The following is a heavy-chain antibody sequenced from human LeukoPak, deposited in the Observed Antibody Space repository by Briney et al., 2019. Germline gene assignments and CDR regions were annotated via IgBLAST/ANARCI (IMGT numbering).Heavy chain of an antibody. CDR2: ISGSGGST. J-gene: IGHJ6*03. D-gene: IGHD5-12*01. Sequence: GGSLRLSCAASGFTFSSYAMSWVRQAPGKGLEWVSAISGSGGSTYYADSVKGRFTISRDNSKNTLYLQMNSLRAEDTAVYYCANSYDSMIKYYYYMDVWGKGTTVTVSS. CDR1: GFTFSSYA. CDR3: ANSYDSMIKYYYYMDV. V-gene: IGHV3-23*01.